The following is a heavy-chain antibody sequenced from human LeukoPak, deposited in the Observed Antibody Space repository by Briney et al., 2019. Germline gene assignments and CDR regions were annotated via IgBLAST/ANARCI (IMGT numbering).Heavy chain of an antibody. Sequence: SETLSLTRAVYGGSFSGYYWSWIRQPPGKGLEWIGEINHSGSTNYNPSLKSRVTISVDTSKNQFSLKLSSVTAADTAVYYCARGPPYSSGWYPFDYWGQGTLVTVSS. CDR2: INHSGST. J-gene: IGHJ4*02. CDR1: GGSFSGYY. CDR3: ARGPPYSSGWYPFDY. V-gene: IGHV4-34*01. D-gene: IGHD6-19*01.